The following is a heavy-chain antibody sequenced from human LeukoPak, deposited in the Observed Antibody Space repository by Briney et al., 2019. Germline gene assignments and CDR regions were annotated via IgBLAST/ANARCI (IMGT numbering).Heavy chain of an antibody. V-gene: IGHV3-30*04. Sequence: GGSLRLSCAASGFTFRSYAMHWVRQAPGKGLEWVAVISYDGSNKYYADSVEGRFTISRDNSKNTLYLQMNSLRAEDTAVYYWARDTWNFDYWGQGTLVTVSS. D-gene: IGHD1-1*01. J-gene: IGHJ4*02. CDR1: GFTFRSYA. CDR2: ISYDGSNK. CDR3: ARDTWNFDY.